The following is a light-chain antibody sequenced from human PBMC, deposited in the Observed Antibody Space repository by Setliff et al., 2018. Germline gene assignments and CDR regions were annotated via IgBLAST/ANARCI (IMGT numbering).Light chain of an antibody. V-gene: IGLV2-14*03. CDR3: SSYKSDSTYV. CDR1: SSDVGVFNY. CDR2: DVT. J-gene: IGLJ1*01. Sequence: QSALTQPASVSGSPGQSITISCTGTSSDVGVFNYVSWYQQHPGKAPKLMIYDVTSRPSGVSNRFSGSKSGNTASLTISGLQVEDEADYYCSSYKSDSTYVFGTGTKVT.